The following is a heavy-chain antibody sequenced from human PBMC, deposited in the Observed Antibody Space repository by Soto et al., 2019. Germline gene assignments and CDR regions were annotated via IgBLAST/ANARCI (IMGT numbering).Heavy chain of an antibody. J-gene: IGHJ5*02. V-gene: IGHV4-31*03. D-gene: IGHD2-21*02. CDR1: GDSIGGVGY. Sequence: PSETLSLTCTVSGDSIGGVGYWSWIRQFPGXGLEWIGCISSSGSTYYNPALNNRISLSLDTSQNQFSLKLLAVTAADTAIYYCAISVVTGIVISSHWFDAWGQGTLVTVSS. CDR2: ISSSGST. CDR3: AISVVTGIVISSHWFDA.